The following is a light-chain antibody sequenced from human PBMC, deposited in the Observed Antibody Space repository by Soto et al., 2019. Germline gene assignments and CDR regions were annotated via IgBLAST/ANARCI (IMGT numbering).Light chain of an antibody. J-gene: IGLJ1*01. CDR2: ANT. CDR1: NSNIGAGYA. CDR3: QSYDSSLSGYI. V-gene: IGLV1-40*01. Sequence: QSLLAQPPSVSGAPGQRVTISCTGSNSNIGAGYAVHWYQQLPGAAPKLLVYANTNRPSGVPDRFSGSRSGTSASLAITGLQAEDEANYYCQSYDSSLSGYIFGSGTKVTVL.